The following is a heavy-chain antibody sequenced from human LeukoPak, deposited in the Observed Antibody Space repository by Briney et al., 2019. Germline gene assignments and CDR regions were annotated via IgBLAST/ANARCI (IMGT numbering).Heavy chain of an antibody. D-gene: IGHD1-14*01. Sequence: ASVKVSCKASGDTFTSYAMHWVRQAPGQRLEWMGWINAGNGNTKYSQKFQGRVTITADKSTSTAYMELSSLRSEDTAVYYCARVPRPSGLWYFDLWGRGTLVTVSS. CDR2: INAGNGNT. CDR3: ARVPRPSGLWYFDL. V-gene: IGHV1-3*01. J-gene: IGHJ2*01. CDR1: GDTFTSYA.